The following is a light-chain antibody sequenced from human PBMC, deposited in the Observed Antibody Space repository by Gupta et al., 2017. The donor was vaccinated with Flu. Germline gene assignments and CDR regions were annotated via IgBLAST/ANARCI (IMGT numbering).Light chain of an antibody. J-gene: IGLJ2*01. Sequence: QSVLTQPPSVSAAPGQKVTMSCSGSSSNIGNNYVSWYQQVPGTAPKLLIYDNDKRPSGISDRFSGSKSGTSATLGITGLQTGDEADYYCLTWDDGLSAVFFGGGTKLTVL. CDR3: LTWDDGLSAVF. CDR2: DND. V-gene: IGLV1-51*01. CDR1: SSNIGNNY.